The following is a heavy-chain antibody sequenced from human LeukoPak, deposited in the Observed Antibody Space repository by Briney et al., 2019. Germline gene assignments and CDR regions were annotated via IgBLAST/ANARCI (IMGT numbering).Heavy chain of an antibody. J-gene: IGHJ4*02. CDR1: GFTFSSYW. V-gene: IGHV3-7*03. CDR3: ARGPGVFSGYGH. D-gene: IGHD5-12*01. Sequence: GGSLRLSCAASGFTFSSYWMSWVRQAPGKGLEWVANIKQDGSDRYYVDSVKGRFTISRDNAKNSLYLQTNSLRAEDTALYYCARGPGVFSGYGHWGQGTLVTVSS. CDR2: IKQDGSDR.